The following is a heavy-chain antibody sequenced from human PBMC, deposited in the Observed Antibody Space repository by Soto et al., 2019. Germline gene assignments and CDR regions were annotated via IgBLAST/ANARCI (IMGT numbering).Heavy chain of an antibody. CDR1: GFSFSSYA. CDR2: INGGSTT. V-gene: IGHV3-23*01. Sequence: GGSLSLSCAASGFSFSSYAMNWVRQAPGKGLEWVTAINGGSTTYYADSVKGRFTISRDNSKNTLYLQMNSLRAEDTAVYYCAKDKDWSGVYGMDVWGQGTTVTVSS. CDR3: AKDKDWSGVYGMDV. D-gene: IGHD3-3*01. J-gene: IGHJ6*02.